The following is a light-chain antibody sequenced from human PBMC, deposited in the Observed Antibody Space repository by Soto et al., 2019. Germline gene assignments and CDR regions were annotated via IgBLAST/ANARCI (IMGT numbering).Light chain of an antibody. J-gene: IGKJ3*01. CDR1: QSISSY. V-gene: IGKV1-39*01. CDR3: QQSYSTPLT. CDR2: AAS. Sequence: DIQMTQSPSSLSASVGDRVTITCRASQSISSYLNWYQQKPGKATKLLIYAASSVQSGVPSTFSGSGSVTDFTLTISSLQPEDFATYYGQQSYSTPLTVGPGTKVDI.